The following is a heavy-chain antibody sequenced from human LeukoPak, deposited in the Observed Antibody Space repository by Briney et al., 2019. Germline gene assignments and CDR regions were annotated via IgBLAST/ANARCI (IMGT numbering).Heavy chain of an antibody. J-gene: IGHJ5*02. CDR2: ISRKGIST. CDR1: GLTFEDYT. V-gene: IGHV3-43*01. D-gene: IGHD6-19*01. CDR3: AREMLAAVAAQS. Sequence: GGSLRLSCAASGLTFEDYTMHWVRQAPGKGLEWVSLISRKGISTKYADSVKGRFTISRDNSKNSLYLQMNSLRAEDTAVYYCAREMLAAVAAQSWGQGTLVTVSS.